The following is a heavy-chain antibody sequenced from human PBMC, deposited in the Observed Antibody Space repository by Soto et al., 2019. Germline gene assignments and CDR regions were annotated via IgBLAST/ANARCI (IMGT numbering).Heavy chain of an antibody. CDR2: INPSGGTA. CDR3: ARGQSSYPFDY. V-gene: IGHV1-46*01. J-gene: IGHJ4*02. D-gene: IGHD5-18*01. Sequence: QVQLVQSGAEVKKPGASVKVSCKASGYTFTSHYIHWVRQAPGQGLEWMGIINPSGGTANYPQKFQGRVTMTTDTSTSTVYMEPSSLRSEDTAVYYCARGQSSYPFDYWGQGTLVTVSS. CDR1: GYTFTSHY.